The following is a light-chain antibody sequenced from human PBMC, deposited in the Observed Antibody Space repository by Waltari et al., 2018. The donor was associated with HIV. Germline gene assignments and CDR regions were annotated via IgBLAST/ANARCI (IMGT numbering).Light chain of an antibody. Sequence: QAVVTQEPPLNVYPGGTVTLTCGSRTGAVTSGHHPYWFQQKPGQAPRPPIYDTSNNHSWTPARFSGSLLGGKAALALSGAQPEDEADYYCLLSYSGVPPWVFGGGTKLTVL. V-gene: IGLV7-46*01. CDR1: TGAVTSGHH. CDR2: DTS. CDR3: LLSYSGVPPWV. J-gene: IGLJ3*02.